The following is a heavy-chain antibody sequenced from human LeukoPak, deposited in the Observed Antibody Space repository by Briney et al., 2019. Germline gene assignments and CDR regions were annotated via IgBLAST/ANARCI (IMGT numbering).Heavy chain of an antibody. D-gene: IGHD4-17*01. J-gene: IGHJ4*02. CDR1: GFTFSTYA. CDR3: AKDVYGDYGGLDY. Sequence: GGSLRLSCAASGFTFSTYAMSWVRQAPGKGLEWVSSIRGSDGSTYYADSVKGRFAISRDNSKNTLYLQMDSLRAEDTAVYYCAKDVYGDYGGLDYWGQGTLVTVSS. V-gene: IGHV3-23*01. CDR2: IRGSDGST.